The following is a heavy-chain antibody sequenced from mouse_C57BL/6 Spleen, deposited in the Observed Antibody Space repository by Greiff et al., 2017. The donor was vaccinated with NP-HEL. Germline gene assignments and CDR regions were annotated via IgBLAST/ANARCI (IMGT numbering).Heavy chain of an antibody. J-gene: IGHJ2*01. D-gene: IGHD1-1*01. CDR1: GYTFTSYW. Sequence: VQLQESGTELVKPGASVKLSCKASGYTFTSYWMHWVKQRPGQGLEWIGNINPSNGGTNYNEKFKGKATLTADKSSSTAYMQLSSLTSEDSAVYFCARSSRRGPGSSTEYFDYWGQGTTLTVSS. CDR2: INPSNGGT. CDR3: ARSSRRGPGSSTEYFDY. V-gene: IGHV1-53*01.